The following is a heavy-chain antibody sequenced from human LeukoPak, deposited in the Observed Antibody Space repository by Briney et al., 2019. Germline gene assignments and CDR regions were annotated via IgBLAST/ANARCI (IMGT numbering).Heavy chain of an antibody. V-gene: IGHV3-20*04. Sequence: SPGGSLRLSCAASGFTFDAYDMSWVRQAPGKGLEWVSGINWNGGSTGCADSVKGRFTNSRDNARNSLYLQMNSLRAEDTALYYCAKIAMAGIGDGFDIWGQGTMVTVSS. CDR1: GFTFDAYD. J-gene: IGHJ3*02. CDR3: AKIAMAGIGDGFDI. CDR2: INWNGGST. D-gene: IGHD6-19*01.